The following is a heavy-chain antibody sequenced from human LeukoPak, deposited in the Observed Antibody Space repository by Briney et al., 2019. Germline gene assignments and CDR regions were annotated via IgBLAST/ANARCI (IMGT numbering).Heavy chain of an antibody. CDR1: GGSFSGYY. V-gene: IGHV4-34*01. J-gene: IGHJ5*02. Sequence: PSETLSLTCAVYGGSFSGYYWSWIRQPPGKGLEWIGEINHSGSTNYNPSLKSRVTISVDTSKNQFSLKLSSVTAADTAVYYCARGNHGDYVGDWFDPWGQGTLVTVSS. D-gene: IGHD4-17*01. CDR3: ARGNHGDYVGDWFDP. CDR2: INHSGST.